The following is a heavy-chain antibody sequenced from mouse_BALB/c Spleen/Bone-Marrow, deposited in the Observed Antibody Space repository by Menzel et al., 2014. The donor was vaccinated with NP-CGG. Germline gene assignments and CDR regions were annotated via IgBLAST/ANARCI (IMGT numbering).Heavy chain of an antibody. D-gene: IGHD2-1*01. CDR1: GNAFSSSW. CDR3: ARDGYGKRNYFDY. J-gene: IGHJ2*01. V-gene: IGHV1-82*01. Sequence: QVQLQQSGPELVKPGASVKISCKASGNAFSSSWMNWVKQRPGQGLEWIGRIYPGDGDTNYNGKFKGKATLTADKSSSTAYMQLSSLTSVDSAVYFCARDGYGKRNYFDYWGQGTTLTVSS. CDR2: IYPGDGDT.